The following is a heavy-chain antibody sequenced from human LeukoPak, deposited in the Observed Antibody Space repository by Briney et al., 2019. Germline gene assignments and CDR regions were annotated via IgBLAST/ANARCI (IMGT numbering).Heavy chain of an antibody. D-gene: IGHD3-16*01. CDR1: GYTFTSYD. CDR3: ARRRGGSPRRNRFDP. V-gene: IGHV1-8*01. CDR2: MNPNSGNT. J-gene: IGHJ5*02. Sequence: ASVKVSCKASGYTFTSYDINWARQATGQGLEWMGWMNPNSGNTGYAQKFQGRVTMTRNTSISTAYMELSSLRSEDTAVYYCARRRGGSPRRNRFDPWGQGTLVTVSS.